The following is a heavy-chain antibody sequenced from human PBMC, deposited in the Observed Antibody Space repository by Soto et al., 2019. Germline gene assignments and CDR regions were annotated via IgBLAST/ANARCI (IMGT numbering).Heavy chain of an antibody. Sequence: PGGSLRLSCAASGFTFSSYGMHWVRQAPGKGLEWVAVIWYDGSNKYYADSVKGRFTMTRDTSTSTVYMELSSLRSEDTAVYYCARAVSTKTAPIDYWGQGTLVTVSS. CDR1: GFTFSSYG. CDR2: IWYDGSNK. D-gene: IGHD4-17*01. V-gene: IGHV3-33*01. CDR3: ARAVSTKTAPIDY. J-gene: IGHJ4*02.